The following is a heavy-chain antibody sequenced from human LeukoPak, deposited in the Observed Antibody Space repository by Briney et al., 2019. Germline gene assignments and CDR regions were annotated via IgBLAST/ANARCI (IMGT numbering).Heavy chain of an antibody. CDR3: AKQLGYCSDGSCYFPY. CDR2: ISNNGGYT. J-gene: IGHJ4*02. D-gene: IGHD2-15*01. Sequence: GGSLRLSCAASGFTVSSNYMSWVRQAPGKGLEWVSAISNNGGYTYYADSVQGRFTISRDNSKSTLCLQMNSLRAEDTAVYYCAKQLGYCSDGSCYFPYWGQGTLVTVSS. CDR1: GFTVSSNY. V-gene: IGHV3-23*01.